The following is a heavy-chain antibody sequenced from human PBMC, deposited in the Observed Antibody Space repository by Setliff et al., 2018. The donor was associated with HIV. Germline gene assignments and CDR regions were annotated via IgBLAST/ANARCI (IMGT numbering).Heavy chain of an antibody. D-gene: IGHD2-8*02. CDR2: TCNGVAI. Sequence: SETLSLTCAVSGDFVSRNCWSWVRQSLEKGLEWIGETCNGVAINLNPFLRGRVITSVDPPRNQFSLQVASVTAADTAVYHCAQNYGWSMGYWGQGVLVTVSS. V-gene: IGHV4-4*02. CDR1: GDFVSRNC. J-gene: IGHJ4*02. CDR3: AQNYGWSMGY.